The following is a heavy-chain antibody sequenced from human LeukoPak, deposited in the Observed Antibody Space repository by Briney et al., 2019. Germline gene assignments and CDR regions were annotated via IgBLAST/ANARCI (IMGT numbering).Heavy chain of an antibody. Sequence: PGGSLRLSCVASGFTFGSYWMSWVRQAPGKGLEWVANIKQDGSEKYYVDSVKGRFTISRDNAKSSLYLQVNSLRAEDTAVYFCAGHRKPNWNLLTLASWGQGTLVTVSS. CDR3: AGHRKPNWNLLTLAS. CDR1: GFTFGSYW. D-gene: IGHD1-7*01. J-gene: IGHJ5*01. CDR2: IKQDGSEK. V-gene: IGHV3-7*01.